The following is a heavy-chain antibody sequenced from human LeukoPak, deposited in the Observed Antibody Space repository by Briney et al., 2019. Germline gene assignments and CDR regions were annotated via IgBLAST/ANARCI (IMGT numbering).Heavy chain of an antibody. J-gene: IGHJ5*02. CDR1: GFTFSSYS. CDR3: AGQPTGYSSTWSWFDP. V-gene: IGHV3-21*04. CDR2: ISSSSSYI. D-gene: IGHD6-13*01. Sequence: GGSLRLSCAASGFTFSSYSMNWVRQAPGKGLEWVSSISSSSSYIYYADSVKGRFTISRDNSKNTLYLQMNSLRAEDTAVYYCAGQPTGYSSTWSWFDPWGQGTLVTVSS.